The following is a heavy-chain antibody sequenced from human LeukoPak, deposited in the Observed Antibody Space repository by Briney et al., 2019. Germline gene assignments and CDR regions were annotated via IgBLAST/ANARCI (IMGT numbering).Heavy chain of an antibody. CDR3: ARAPYGEYYFDY. D-gene: IGHD3-10*01. J-gene: IGHJ4*02. CDR1: GGSLSSGGYS. V-gene: IGHV4-30-2*01. Sequence: SQTLSLTCAVSGGSLSSGGYSWSWIRQPPGKGLEWIGYIYHSGSTYYNPSLKSRVTISVDRSKNQFSLKLSSVTAADTAVYYCARAPYGEYYFDYWGQGTLVTVSS. CDR2: IYHSGST.